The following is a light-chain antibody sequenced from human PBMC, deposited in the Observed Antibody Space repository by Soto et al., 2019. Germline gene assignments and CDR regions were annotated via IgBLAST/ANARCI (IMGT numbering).Light chain of an antibody. CDR3: QQYNNYWT. V-gene: IGKV1-5*03. CDR2: KAS. Sequence: DIQMTQSPSTLSASVGDRVTITCRASQSISSWLAWYQQKPGKAPTLLIYKASTLESGVPSRFSGSGSGTEFTLTISSLQPDDFATYYCQQYNNYWTFGQGTKVEIK. J-gene: IGKJ1*01. CDR1: QSISSW.